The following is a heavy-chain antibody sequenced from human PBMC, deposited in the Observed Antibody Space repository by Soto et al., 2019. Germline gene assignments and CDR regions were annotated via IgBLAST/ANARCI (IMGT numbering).Heavy chain of an antibody. CDR1: GFSFSDYS. Sequence: QVQLVESGGDLVKPGGSLRLSCVASGFSFSDYSMTWMRQAPGGGLDFVAFISNTAITDYYADSVKGRFTISRDNARKSLEMQPSSLSAEDAAVYYRARHLRNTLSPPHYYSDLDVWGTGPTFTVSS. CDR2: ISNTAITD. V-gene: IGHV3-11*01. J-gene: IGHJ6*04. CDR3: ARHLRNTLSPPHYYSDLDV. D-gene: IGHD3-10*01.